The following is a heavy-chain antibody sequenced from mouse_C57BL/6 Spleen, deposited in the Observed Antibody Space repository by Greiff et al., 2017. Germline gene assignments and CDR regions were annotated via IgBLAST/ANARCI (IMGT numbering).Heavy chain of an antibody. CDR1: GYTFTSYW. Sequence: QVQLQQPGAELVKPGASVKLSCKASGYTFTSYWVHWVKQRPGQGLEWIGMIHPNSGSTNYSEKFKSKATLTVDKSSSTAYMQLSSLTSEDSAVYYCAIYYYGSSYDYFDYWGQGTTLTVSS. CDR2: IHPNSGST. V-gene: IGHV1-64*01. J-gene: IGHJ2*01. D-gene: IGHD1-1*01. CDR3: AIYYYGSSYDYFDY.